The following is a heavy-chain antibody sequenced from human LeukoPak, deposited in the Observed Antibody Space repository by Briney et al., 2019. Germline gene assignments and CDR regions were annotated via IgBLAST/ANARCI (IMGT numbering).Heavy chain of an antibody. J-gene: IGHJ4*02. Sequence: PGGSLRLSCAASGFTFSDYYMSWIRKAPGKGLEWVSYISSSGSTIYYADSVKGRFTISRDNAKNSLYLQMNSLRAEDTAVYYCARARAVAAPQDYWGQGTLVTVSS. V-gene: IGHV3-11*01. CDR2: ISSSGSTI. D-gene: IGHD6-19*01. CDR1: GFTFSDYY. CDR3: ARARAVAAPQDY.